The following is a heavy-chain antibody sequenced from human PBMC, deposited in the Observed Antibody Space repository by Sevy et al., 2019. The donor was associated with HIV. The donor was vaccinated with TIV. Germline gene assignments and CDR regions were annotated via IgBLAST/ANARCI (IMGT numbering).Heavy chain of an antibody. D-gene: IGHD1-1*01. Sequence: GGSLRLSCAASGFSLSSHDMHWVRQAPGKGLEWQSVISDDGNKKYYADSVKGRFTISRDNSKNTLYLQMNSLRPEDTAVYYCARDGGWYNYAPSDYWGQGTLVTVSS. CDR3: ARDGGWYNYAPSDY. CDR1: GFSLSSHD. CDR2: ISDDGNKK. J-gene: IGHJ4*02. V-gene: IGHV3-30*03.